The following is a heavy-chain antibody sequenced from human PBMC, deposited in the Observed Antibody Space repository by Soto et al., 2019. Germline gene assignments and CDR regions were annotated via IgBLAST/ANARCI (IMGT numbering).Heavy chain of an antibody. Sequence: SETLSLTCAVSGGSISSGGYSWSWIRQPPGKGLEWIGYIYHSGSTYYNPSLKSRVTISVDTSKNQFSLKLSSVTAADTAVYYCARVVAALGGAIWLNFAFDTWGQGTMVTISS. V-gene: IGHV4-30-2*05. D-gene: IGHD5-18*01. CDR2: IYHSGST. CDR3: ARVVAALGGAIWLNFAFDT. CDR1: GGSISSGGYS. J-gene: IGHJ3*02.